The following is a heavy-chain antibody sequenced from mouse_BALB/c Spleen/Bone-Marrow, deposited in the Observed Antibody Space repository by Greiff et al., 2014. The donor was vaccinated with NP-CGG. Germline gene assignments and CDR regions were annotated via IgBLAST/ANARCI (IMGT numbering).Heavy chain of an antibody. J-gene: IGHJ3*01. CDR3: ASYYYGSSLFAY. D-gene: IGHD1-1*01. Sequence: EVQVVESGAELVKPGASVKLSCTASGFNIKDTYMHWVKQRAEQGLEWIGRIDPANGNTKYDPKFQGKATITADTSSNTAYLQLSSLTSEDTAVYFCASYYYGSSLFAYWGQGTLVTVSA. V-gene: IGHV14-3*02. CDR2: IDPANGNT. CDR1: GFNIKDTY.